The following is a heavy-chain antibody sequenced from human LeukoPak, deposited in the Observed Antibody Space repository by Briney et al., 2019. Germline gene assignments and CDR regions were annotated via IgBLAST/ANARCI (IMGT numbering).Heavy chain of an antibody. J-gene: IGHJ2*01. CDR1: GGSISSYY. V-gene: IGHV4-59*08. CDR2: IYYSGNT. D-gene: IGHD1-14*01. Sequence: SETLSLTRTVSGGSISSYYWSWIRQPPGKGLEYIGYIYYSGNTNSNPSLNSRVTISVDTSKNQFSLKLSSVTAADTAVYYCARRGSGASLEYYFDLWGRGTLVTVSS. CDR3: ARRGSGASLEYYFDL.